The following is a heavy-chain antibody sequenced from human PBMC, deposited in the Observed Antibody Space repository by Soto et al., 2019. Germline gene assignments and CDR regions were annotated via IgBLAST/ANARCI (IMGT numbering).Heavy chain of an antibody. Sequence: VQLVQSGAEVRKPGSSVKVSCKASGGDFKNFIIAWVRQAPGHGLEWMGGVIPIFGTPNFVQKFQDRVTITADEATSTTYRELRRLRSDVTAVYYCARVVSCLSSSCIYYGMDVWGQGTTVIVSS. CDR3: ARVVSCLSSSCIYYGMDV. V-gene: IGHV1-69*01. CDR2: VIPIFGTP. CDR1: GGDFKNFI. J-gene: IGHJ6*02. D-gene: IGHD2-2*01.